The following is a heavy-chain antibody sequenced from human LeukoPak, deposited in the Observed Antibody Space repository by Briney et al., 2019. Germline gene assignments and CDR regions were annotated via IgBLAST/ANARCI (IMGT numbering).Heavy chain of an antibody. Sequence: SETLSLTCAVYGGSFSGYYWSWIRQPPGKGLEWIGEINHSGSTNYNPSLKSRVTISVDTSKNQFSLKLSSVTAADTAVYYCARGRSVWYFRWFDPWGQGTLVTVSS. CDR2: INHSGST. V-gene: IGHV4-34*01. J-gene: IGHJ5*02. CDR3: ARGRSVWYFRWFDP. CDR1: GGSFSGYY. D-gene: IGHD6-13*01.